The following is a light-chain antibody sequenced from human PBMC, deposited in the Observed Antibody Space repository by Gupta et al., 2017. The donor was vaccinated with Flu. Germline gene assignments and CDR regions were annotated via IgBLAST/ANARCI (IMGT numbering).Light chain of an antibody. CDR2: KIS. CDR1: QRLVHSDGNTY. CDR3: MHDVNWGRT. V-gene: IGKV2-30*02. J-gene: IGKJ1*01. Sequence: VVLTQSPLSLSVTVGQPASISCRSSQRLVHSDGNTYMHWFQQRPGQSPRRLIYKISNRDSGVPDRFSGSGSGTEYTLGISSVEAEDVGIYYCMHDVNWGRTFGQGTKVEIE.